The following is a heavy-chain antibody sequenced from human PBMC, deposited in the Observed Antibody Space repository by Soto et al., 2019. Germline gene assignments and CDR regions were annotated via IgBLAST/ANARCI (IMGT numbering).Heavy chain of an antibody. J-gene: IGHJ5*02. CDR2: IYPSDSDT. V-gene: IGHV5-51*01. Sequence: ESLKISCKGSGYSVTSYWIAWVRQMPGKGLEYMGIIYPSDSDTRYSPSFQGQVTISADKSISTAYLQWSSLKASDTAIYYCARHGLYVDHSSTYRDPWGQATLVTVSS. D-gene: IGHD4-17*01. CDR1: GYSVTSYW. CDR3: ARHGLYVDHSSTYRDP.